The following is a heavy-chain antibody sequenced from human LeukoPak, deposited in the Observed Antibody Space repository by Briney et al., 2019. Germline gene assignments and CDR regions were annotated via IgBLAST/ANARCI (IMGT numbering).Heavy chain of an antibody. CDR3: AREVVSSGWVLFDY. CDR2: ISSTDSTI. J-gene: IGHJ4*02. D-gene: IGHD6-19*01. CDR1: GFIFSTYS. Sequence: PGGSLRLSCAASGFIFSTYSMNWVRQAPGKGLEWVSYISSTDSTIYYADSVKGRFTISRDNSKNTLYLQMNSLRAEDTAVYYCAREVVSSGWVLFDYWGQGTLVTVSS. V-gene: IGHV3-48*01.